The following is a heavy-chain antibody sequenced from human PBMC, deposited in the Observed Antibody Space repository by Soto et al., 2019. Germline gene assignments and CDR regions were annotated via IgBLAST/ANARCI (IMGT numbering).Heavy chain of an antibody. Sequence: GSLRLSCAASGFTFSSYEMNWVRQAPGKGLEWVSYISSSGSTIYYADSVKGRFTISRDNAKNSLYLQMNSLRAEDTAVYYCARDRYSSGWFDYYYYGMDVWGQGTTVTVSS. CDR2: ISSSGSTI. CDR1: GFTFSSYE. V-gene: IGHV3-48*03. D-gene: IGHD6-19*01. CDR3: ARDRYSSGWFDYYYYGMDV. J-gene: IGHJ6*02.